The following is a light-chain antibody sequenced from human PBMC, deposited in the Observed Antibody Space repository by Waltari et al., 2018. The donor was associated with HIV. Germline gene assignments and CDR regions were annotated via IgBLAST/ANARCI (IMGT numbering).Light chain of an antibody. Sequence: DIHMTQSPPTLTASVGDRVNITCRASQTVGDWLAWYQQKPGEAPSLLIYRATDVESGVPSRFSGSTSGTDVTLAIDSLHPDDFATYYCHQYSDYLGSFGHGTRVELK. CDR3: HQYSDYLGS. V-gene: IGKV1-5*03. CDR1: QTVGDW. CDR2: RAT. J-gene: IGKJ1*01.